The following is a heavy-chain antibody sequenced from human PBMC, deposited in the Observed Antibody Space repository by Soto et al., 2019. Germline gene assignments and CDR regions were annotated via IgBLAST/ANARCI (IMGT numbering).Heavy chain of an antibody. J-gene: IGHJ3*02. CDR2: ISNDGSST. V-gene: IGHV3-74*01. CDR1: GFTSSSYW. Sequence: EVQLVESGGGLVQPGGSLRLSCAASGFTSSSYWMHWVRQAPGKGLVWVSRISNDGSSTNYADSVKGRFTISRDNAKNTVYLKMNSLRAEDTAVYYCARDRYYYDSTDHFSADAFDIWGQGTMVTVSS. D-gene: IGHD3-22*01. CDR3: ARDRYYYDSTDHFSADAFDI.